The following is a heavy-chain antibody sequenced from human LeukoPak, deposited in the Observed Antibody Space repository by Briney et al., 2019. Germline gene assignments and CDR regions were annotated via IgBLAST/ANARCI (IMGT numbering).Heavy chain of an antibody. CDR2: IYYSGST. CDR3: ARETGNYCYYYGMDV. CDR1: GGSLSSGDYY. Sequence: SETLSLTCTVSGGSLSSGDYYWSWIRQPPGTGLEWIGYIYYSGSTYYNPSLKSRVTISVDTSKNQFSLKLSSVTAADTAVYYCARETGNYCYYYGMDVWGQGTTVTVSS. V-gene: IGHV4-30-4*01. J-gene: IGHJ6*02. D-gene: IGHD1-14*01.